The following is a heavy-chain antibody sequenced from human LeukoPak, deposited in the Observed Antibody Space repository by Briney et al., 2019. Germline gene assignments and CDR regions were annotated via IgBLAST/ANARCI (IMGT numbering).Heavy chain of an antibody. V-gene: IGHV3-11*01. CDR2: ISSSGSTI. CDR1: GLTFSDYY. CDR3: ARDGGYCSSTSCYIDY. J-gene: IGHJ4*02. Sequence: KPGGSLRLSCAASGLTFSDYYMSWIRQAPGKGLEWVSCISSSGSTIYYADSVKGRFTISRDNAKNSLYLQMNSLRAEDTAVYYCARDGGYCSSTSCYIDYWGQGTLVTVSS. D-gene: IGHD2-2*02.